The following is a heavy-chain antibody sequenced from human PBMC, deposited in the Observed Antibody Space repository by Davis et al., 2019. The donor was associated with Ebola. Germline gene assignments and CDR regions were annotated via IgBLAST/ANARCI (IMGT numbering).Heavy chain of an antibody. V-gene: IGHV3-15*06. CDR3: TRGSGTYD. J-gene: IGHJ4*02. D-gene: IGHD6-25*01. CDR2: IKSKVDGGTT. Sequence: GESLKISCVASGFPFTTAWMNWVRQAPGRGLEWVGRIKSKVDGGTTHYAARVKGRFIISRDDSTNTVYLEMNRMKPEDTGLYFCTRGSGTYDWGQGTRVTVSS. CDR1: GFPFTTAW.